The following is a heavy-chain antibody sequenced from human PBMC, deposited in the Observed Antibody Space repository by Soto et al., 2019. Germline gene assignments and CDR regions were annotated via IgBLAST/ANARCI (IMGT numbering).Heavy chain of an antibody. D-gene: IGHD2-2*01. CDR1: GFSFGSYV. Sequence: EEQVLESGGGLVQPGGSLRLSCAASGFSFGSYVMTWVRQAPGKGLEWVSGISASGRSTYYADSVKGRFTVSRANSKNTLYLDMNTLSVEDTAVYCCTRPFAYQLPACWYFDRCGRGNLVTVSP. V-gene: IGHV3-23*01. J-gene: IGHJ2*01. CDR3: TRPFAYQLPACWYFDR. CDR2: ISASGRST.